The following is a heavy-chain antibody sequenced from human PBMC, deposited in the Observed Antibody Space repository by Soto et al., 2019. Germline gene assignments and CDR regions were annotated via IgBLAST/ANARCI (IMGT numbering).Heavy chain of an antibody. J-gene: IGHJ4*02. Sequence: GGSLRLSCAASGFTFSDFYMNWIRQAPGKGLQWISLISNGGTSTYYADSVKGRFTISRDNAKNTLYLQMNSLRVEDTAVYYCARRSVEAETPDYWGQGTLVTVSS. D-gene: IGHD6-13*01. CDR3: ARRSVEAETPDY. CDR2: ISNGGTST. V-gene: IGHV3-11*01. CDR1: GFTFSDFY.